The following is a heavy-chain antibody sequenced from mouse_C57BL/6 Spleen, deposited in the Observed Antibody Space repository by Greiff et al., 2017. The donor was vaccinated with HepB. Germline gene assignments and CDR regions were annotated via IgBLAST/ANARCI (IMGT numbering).Heavy chain of an antibody. Sequence: VQLQQSGPELVKPGDSVKISCKASGYSFTGYFMNWVMQSHGKSLEWIGRINPYNGDTFYNQKFKGKATLTVDKSSSTAHMELRSLTSEDSAVYYCARDYGSSFYWYFDVWGTGTTVTVSS. CDR3: ARDYGSSFYWYFDV. V-gene: IGHV1-20*01. J-gene: IGHJ1*03. CDR1: GYSFTGYF. D-gene: IGHD1-1*01. CDR2: INPYNGDT.